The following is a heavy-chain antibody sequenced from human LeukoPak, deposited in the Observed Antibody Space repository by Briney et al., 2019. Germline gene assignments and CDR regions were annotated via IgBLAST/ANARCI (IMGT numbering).Heavy chain of an antibody. J-gene: IGHJ4*02. CDR1: GGSISSGHYY. CDR2: IFASGST. V-gene: IGHV4-61*02. CDR3: ARGSQQGDFWSGPPDY. Sequence: PSETLSLTCTVSGGSISSGHYYWNWVRQPAGKGLEWIGRIFASGSTSYNPSLRSRVTISVDTSKNQFSLKVSSVTAADTAVYYCARGSQQGDFWSGPPDYWGQGTLVTVSS. D-gene: IGHD3/OR15-3a*01.